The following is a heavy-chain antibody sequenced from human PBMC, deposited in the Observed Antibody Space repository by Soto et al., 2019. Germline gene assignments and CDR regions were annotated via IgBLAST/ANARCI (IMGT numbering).Heavy chain of an antibody. CDR1: GYTFTGYY. CDR3: ASGSGIAAAGASSLGYYYGMDV. J-gene: IGHJ6*02. CDR2: INPNSGGT. D-gene: IGHD6-13*01. V-gene: IGHV1-2*04. Sequence: ASVKVSCKASGYTFTGYYMHWVRQAPGQGLEWMGWINPNSGGTNYAQKFQGWVTMTRDTSISTAYMGLSRLRSDDTAVYYCASGSGIAAAGASSLGYYYGMDVWGQGTLVTVSS.